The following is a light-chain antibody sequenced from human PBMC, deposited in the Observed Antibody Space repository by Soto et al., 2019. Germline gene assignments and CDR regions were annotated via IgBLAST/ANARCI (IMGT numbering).Light chain of an antibody. CDR1: SSDVGGYNY. CDR2: DVS. J-gene: IGLJ1*01. V-gene: IGLV2-14*01. Sequence: QSALTQPASVSGSPGQSITISCTGTSSDVGGYNYVSWYQQHPGKAPKLMIYDVSNRRSGVSNRFSGTKSGNTASLTISGLQAEDEADYYFSSYTGSSLYVFGTGTKLTVL. CDR3: SSYTGSSLYV.